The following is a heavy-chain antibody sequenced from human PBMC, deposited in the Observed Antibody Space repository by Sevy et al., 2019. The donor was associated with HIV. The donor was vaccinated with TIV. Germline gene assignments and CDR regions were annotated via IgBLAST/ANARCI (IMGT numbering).Heavy chain of an antibody. Sequence: GSLRLSCAASGFTFSSYAMSWVRQAPGKGLEWVSAISGSGGSTYYADSVKGRFTISRDNSKNTLYLQMNSLRAEDTAVYYCANGDLYYYYGMDVWGQGTTVTVSS. CDR1: GFTFSSYA. D-gene: IGHD7-27*01. V-gene: IGHV3-23*01. CDR3: ANGDLYYYYGMDV. CDR2: ISGSGGST. J-gene: IGHJ6*02.